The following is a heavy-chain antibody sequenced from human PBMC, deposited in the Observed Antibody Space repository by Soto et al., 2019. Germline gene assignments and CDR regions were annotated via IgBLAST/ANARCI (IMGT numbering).Heavy chain of an antibody. D-gene: IGHD3-22*01. J-gene: IGHJ4*02. CDR2: ISYSAKT. V-gene: IGHV4-38-2*01. CDR3: TRGAGAPWVRFDS. Sequence: SETLSLTCGVSGYSITSGFYWGWVRQSPGKGLEWIGSISYSAKTFSNPFLASRFSIVVDTSKNQFSLRLTSVTASDTALYYCTRGAGAPWVRFDSWGQGTLVTVSS. CDR1: GYSITSGFY.